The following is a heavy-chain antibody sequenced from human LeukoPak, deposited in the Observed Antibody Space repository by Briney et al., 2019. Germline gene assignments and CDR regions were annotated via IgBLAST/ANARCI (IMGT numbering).Heavy chain of an antibody. CDR1: GFTFSDHY. CDR3: ARSDYGGDYFDY. Sequence: GGSLRLSCEVSGFTFSDHYMSWIRQAPGKRLEWVSYISSGSTYTNYADSVEGRFTISRDNAKNSLYLQMNSLRAEGTAVYYCARSDYGGDYFDYWGQGTLVTVSS. CDR2: ISSGSTYT. J-gene: IGHJ4*02. D-gene: IGHD4-23*01. V-gene: IGHV3-11*03.